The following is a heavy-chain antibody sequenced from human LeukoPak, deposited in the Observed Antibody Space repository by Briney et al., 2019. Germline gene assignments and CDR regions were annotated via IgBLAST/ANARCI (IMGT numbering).Heavy chain of an antibody. D-gene: IGHD3-10*01. CDR2: INAGNGNT. J-gene: IGHJ4*02. CDR3: ARDRHYYGSGSYYKLDY. CDR1: GYTFTSYA. V-gene: IGHV1-3*01. Sequence: ASVKDSCKASGYTFTSYAMHWVRQAPGQRLEWMGWINAGNGNTKYSQKFQGRVTITRDTSASTAYMELSSLRSEDTAVYYCARDRHYYGSGSYYKLDYWGQGTLVTVSS.